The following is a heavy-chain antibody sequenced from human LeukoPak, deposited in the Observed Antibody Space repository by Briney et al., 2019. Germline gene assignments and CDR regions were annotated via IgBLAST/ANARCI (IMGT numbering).Heavy chain of an antibody. Sequence: GGSLRLSCAASGFTFSGSAMHWVRQASGKGLEWVGRIRSKANSYATAYAASGKGKFKIARDDSKNTAYLQMNSLKTEDTAVYYCTRHRYWATGSYYYYMDVWGKGTTVTVSS. CDR2: IRSKANSYAT. CDR3: TRHRYWATGSYYYYMDV. CDR1: GFTFSGSA. V-gene: IGHV3-73*01. D-gene: IGHD3-9*01. J-gene: IGHJ6*03.